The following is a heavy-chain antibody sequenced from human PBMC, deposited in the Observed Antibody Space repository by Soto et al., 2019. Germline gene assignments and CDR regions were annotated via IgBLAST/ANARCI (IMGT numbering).Heavy chain of an antibody. Sequence: SETLSLTCTVSGGSISSGGYYWSWIRQHPGKGLEWIGYIYYSGSTYYNPSLKSRVTISVDTSKNQFFLKLSSVTAADTAVYYCARAGVINPRSYFDYWGQGTRVTV. D-gene: IGHD3-10*01. V-gene: IGHV4-31*03. CDR3: ARAGVINPRSYFDY. CDR2: IYYSGST. CDR1: GGSISSGGYY. J-gene: IGHJ4*02.